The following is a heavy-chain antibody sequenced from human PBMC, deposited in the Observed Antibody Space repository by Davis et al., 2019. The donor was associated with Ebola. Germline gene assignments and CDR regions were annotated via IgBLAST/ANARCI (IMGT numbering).Heavy chain of an antibody. CDR3: ARDRGDLF. CDR1: GFTFSSYS. Sequence: GESLKISCAASGFTFSSYSMNWVRQAPGKGLEWVSYISSSSSYINYADSVKGRFTISRDNAKNSLYLQMNSLRAEDTAVYYCARDRGDLFWGQGTLVTVSS. V-gene: IGHV3-21*05. D-gene: IGHD3-10*01. CDR2: ISSSSSYI. J-gene: IGHJ4*02.